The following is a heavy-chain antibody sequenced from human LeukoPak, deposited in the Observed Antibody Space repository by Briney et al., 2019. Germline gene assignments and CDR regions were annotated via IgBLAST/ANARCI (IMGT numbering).Heavy chain of an antibody. CDR3: SRGGYSYEYYYYYYYMDV. D-gene: IGHD5-18*01. CDR1: GYTFTSYD. CDR2: INPHSGNT. V-gene: IGHV1-8*01. Sequence: ASVKVSCKASGYTFTSYDINWVRQATGQGLEWMGWINPHSGNTGYAQKFQGRVTMTRNTSISTAYMELSSLRSEDTAVYYCSRGGYSYEYYYYYYYMDVWGKGTRLPSR. J-gene: IGHJ6*03.